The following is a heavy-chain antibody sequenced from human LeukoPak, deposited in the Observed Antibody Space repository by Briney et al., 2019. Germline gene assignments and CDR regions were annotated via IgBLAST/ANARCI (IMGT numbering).Heavy chain of an antibody. J-gene: IGHJ4*02. CDR2: ISSSGSTI. Sequence: PGGSLRLSCAASGLTFSSYEMNWVRQAPGKGLEWVSYISSSGSTIYYADSVKGRFTISRDNAKNSLYLQMNSLRAEDTAVYYCARESDDYVWGSYRYSRPVDYWGQGTLVTVSS. CDR3: ARESDDYVWGSYRYSRPVDY. D-gene: IGHD3-16*02. CDR1: GLTFSSYE. V-gene: IGHV3-48*03.